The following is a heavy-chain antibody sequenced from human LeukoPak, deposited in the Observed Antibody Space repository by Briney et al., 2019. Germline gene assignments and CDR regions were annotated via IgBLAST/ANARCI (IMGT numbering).Heavy chain of an antibody. CDR3: ARDRRVGDSRFDY. CDR2: IHYSGST. J-gene: IGHJ4*02. Sequence: SETLSLTCTVSGGSISSGEYYWSWIRQPPGKGLEWIGYIHYSGSTYYNPSLKSRVTISIDTSKNQFSLQLYSVTAADTAVYYCARDRRVGDSRFDYWGQGTLVTVSS. CDR1: GGSISSGEYY. V-gene: IGHV4-30-4*01. D-gene: IGHD3-22*01.